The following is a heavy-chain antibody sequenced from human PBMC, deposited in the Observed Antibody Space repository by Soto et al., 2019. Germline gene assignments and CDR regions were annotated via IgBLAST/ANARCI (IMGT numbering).Heavy chain of an antibody. CDR2: ISAYNGNT. Sequence: GASVKVSCKASGYTFTSYGISWVRQAPGQGLEWMGWISAYNGNTNYAQKLQGRVTMTTDTSTSTAYMELRSLRSDDTAVYYCARDSLITIFGVVIILVHYYGMDVWGQGTTVTVSS. D-gene: IGHD3-3*01. CDR1: GYTFTSYG. V-gene: IGHV1-18*04. J-gene: IGHJ6*02. CDR3: ARDSLITIFGVVIILVHYYGMDV.